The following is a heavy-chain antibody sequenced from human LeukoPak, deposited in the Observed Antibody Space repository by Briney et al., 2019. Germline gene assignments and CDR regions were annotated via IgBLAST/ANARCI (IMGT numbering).Heavy chain of an antibody. CDR2: INPNSGGT. Sequence: ASVKVSCKASGYSFTDYFIHWVRQAPGQGLEWMGWINPNSGGTNYAQKFQGRVTMTRDTSISTAYMELASLTSDDTAVYFCARGGGGLAYWGPGTLVTVSS. CDR3: ARGGGGLAY. J-gene: IGHJ4*02. D-gene: IGHD2-15*01. CDR1: GYSFTDYF. V-gene: IGHV1-2*02.